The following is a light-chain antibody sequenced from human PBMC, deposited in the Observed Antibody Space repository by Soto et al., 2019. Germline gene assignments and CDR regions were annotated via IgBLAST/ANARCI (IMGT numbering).Light chain of an antibody. J-gene: IGKJ1*01. CDR2: GAS. CDR3: QQYGHSPRT. CDR1: QNVLSN. V-gene: IGKV3-15*01. Sequence: EIGMTQSPATLSVSPGERATLSSRASQNVLSNLAWYQQKPGQAPRLLIYGASTRATGLPARFSGSGSGTDFTLTISRLEPEDFAVYYCQQYGHSPRTFGQGTKVDIK.